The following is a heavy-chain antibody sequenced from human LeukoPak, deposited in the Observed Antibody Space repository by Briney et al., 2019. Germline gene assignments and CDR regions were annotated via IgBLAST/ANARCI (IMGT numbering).Heavy chain of an antibody. D-gene: IGHD6-6*01. Sequence: ASVKVSCKASGGTFSSYAISWVRQAPGQGLEWMGGIIPIFGTANYAQKFQGRVTMTRDMSTSTVYMELSSLRSEDTAVYYCARDGEQLAPTDYWGQGTLVTVSS. CDR3: ARDGEQLAPTDY. J-gene: IGHJ4*02. V-gene: IGHV1-69*05. CDR1: GGTFSSYA. CDR2: IIPIFGTA.